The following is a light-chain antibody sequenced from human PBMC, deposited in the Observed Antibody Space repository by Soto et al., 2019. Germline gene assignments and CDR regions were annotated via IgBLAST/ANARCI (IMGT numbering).Light chain of an antibody. CDR2: EVN. J-gene: IGLJ1*01. CDR3: SAYSDIDTKV. CDR1: SSDVGAYIY. V-gene: IGLV2-14*03. Sequence: QSALTQPASVSGSPGQSITISCGGTSSDVGAYIYVSWYQQFPGKAPKLILYEVNNRPSGVSNRFSGSKSGTTASLTISGLQPEDEADYYCSAYSDIDTKVFGTGTKATVL.